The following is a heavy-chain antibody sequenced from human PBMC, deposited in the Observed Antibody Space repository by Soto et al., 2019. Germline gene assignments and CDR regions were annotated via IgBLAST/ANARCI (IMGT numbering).Heavy chain of an antibody. CDR1: GYSFTSYW. D-gene: IGHD4-17*01. J-gene: IGHJ4*02. CDR3: AKGAIYGGNAIDIDY. Sequence: PGESLKISCKGSGYSFTSYWIGWVRQMPGKGLEWMGIIYPGDSDTRYSPSFQGQVTISADKSISTAYLQWSSLKASDTAMYYCAKGAIYGGNAIDIDYWGQGTLVTVSS. V-gene: IGHV5-51*01. CDR2: IYPGDSDT.